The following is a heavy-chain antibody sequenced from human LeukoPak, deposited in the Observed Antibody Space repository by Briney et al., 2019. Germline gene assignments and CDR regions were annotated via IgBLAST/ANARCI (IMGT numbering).Heavy chain of an antibody. J-gene: IGHJ6*03. CDR1: GFTLSTYA. CDR3: PRVGEGRYYQYYYMDV. D-gene: IGHD1-26*01. V-gene: IGHV3-64*01. Sequence: GGSLRLSCAASGFTLSTYAMHWVRQAPGKGLEYVSAISKNGGNTYYANSVKGRFSISRDNSKNTLYLQMGSLRTEDMAVYYSPRVGEGRYYQYYYMDVWGKGTTVTVSS. CDR2: ISKNGGNT.